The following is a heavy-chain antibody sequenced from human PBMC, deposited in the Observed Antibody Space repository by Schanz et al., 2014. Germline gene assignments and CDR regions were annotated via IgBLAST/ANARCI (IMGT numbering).Heavy chain of an antibody. CDR2: VPFDGSQK. J-gene: IGHJ6*03. CDR1: GFTFSSYA. CDR3: AKGPYYYYYMDV. V-gene: IGHV3-30*04. Sequence: QVQLVESGGGVVQPGRSLRLSCAASGFTFSSYALHWVRQAPGKGLEWVAFVPFDGSQKFYADSVKGRFTISRDNSKNTVYLQMNSLRPGDTAVYYCAKGPYYYYYMDVWGNGTTVTVSS.